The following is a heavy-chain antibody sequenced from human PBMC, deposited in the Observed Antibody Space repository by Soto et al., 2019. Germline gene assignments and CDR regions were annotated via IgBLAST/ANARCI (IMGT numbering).Heavy chain of an antibody. V-gene: IGHV1-2*02. Sequence: ASVKVSCKASGYTFTGYYMHWVRQAPGQGLEWMGWINPNSGGTNYAQKFQGRVTMTRDTSISTAYMELSRLRSDDTAVYYCARLRGSTGTRFDPWGQGTLVTVSS. D-gene: IGHD2-2*01. CDR2: INPNSGGT. J-gene: IGHJ5*02. CDR1: GYTFTGYY. CDR3: ARLRGSTGTRFDP.